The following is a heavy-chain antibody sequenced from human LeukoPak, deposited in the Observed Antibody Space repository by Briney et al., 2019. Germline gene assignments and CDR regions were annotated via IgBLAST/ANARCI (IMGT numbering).Heavy chain of an antibody. CDR1: GFTFSDYY. J-gene: IGHJ5*02. Sequence: GGSLRLSCAASGFTFSDYYMSWIRQAPGKGLEWVSYISSSGSTIYYADSVKGRFTNSRDNAKNSLYLQMNSLRAEDTAVYYCARDSSGWYADNWFDPWGQGTLVTVSS. CDR2: ISSSGSTI. V-gene: IGHV3-11*01. D-gene: IGHD6-19*01. CDR3: ARDSSGWYADNWFDP.